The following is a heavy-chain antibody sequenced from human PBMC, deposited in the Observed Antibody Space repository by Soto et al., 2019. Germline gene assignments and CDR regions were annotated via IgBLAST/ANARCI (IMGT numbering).Heavy chain of an antibody. V-gene: IGHV4-34*01. CDR3: ARGEDSSGYSDAFDI. D-gene: IGHD3-22*01. J-gene: IGHJ3*02. CDR2: INHSGST. Sequence: SETLSLTCAVYGGSFSGYYWSWIRQPPGKGLEWIGEINHSGSTNYNPSLKSRVTISVDTSKNQFSLKLSSVTAADTAVYYCARGEDSSGYSDAFDIWGQGTMVTFS. CDR1: GGSFSGYY.